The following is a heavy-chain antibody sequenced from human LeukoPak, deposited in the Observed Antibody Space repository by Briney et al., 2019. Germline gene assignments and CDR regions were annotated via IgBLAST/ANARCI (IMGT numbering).Heavy chain of an antibody. V-gene: IGHV4-4*07. D-gene: IGHD5-18*01. CDR1: GGSITSYY. J-gene: IGHJ6*03. CDR3: ARTTEGGYSYGYFYYYYMDV. CDR2: IYITGST. Sequence: SETLSLTCTVSGGSITSYYWSWIRQSAGKGLEWIGRIYITGSTTYNPSLKSRVTMSLDTSKNQFSLKLSSVTAADTAVYYCARTTEGGYSYGYFYYYYMDVWGKGTTVTISS.